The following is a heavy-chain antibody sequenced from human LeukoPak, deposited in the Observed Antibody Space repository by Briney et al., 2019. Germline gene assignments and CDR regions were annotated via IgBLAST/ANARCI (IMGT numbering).Heavy chain of an antibody. Sequence: PGGSLRLSCAASGFTFSSYEMNWVRQPPGEGLEWVSYIISNGSTIYHEDSVKGLFNISRDSSKNILYLQMNSVRAEDTAVYYCAKDRCSNGIGCYYYYMDVWGKGTTVTISS. J-gene: IGHJ6*03. V-gene: IGHV3-48*03. CDR2: IISNGSTI. CDR3: AKDRCSNGIGCYYYYMDV. CDR1: GFTFSSYE. D-gene: IGHD2-8*01.